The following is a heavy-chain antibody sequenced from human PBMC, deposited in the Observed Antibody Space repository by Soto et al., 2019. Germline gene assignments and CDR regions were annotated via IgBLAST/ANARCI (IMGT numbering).Heavy chain of an antibody. CDR1: GFTFSTYA. V-gene: IGHV3-23*01. CDR2: ISGSGGST. J-gene: IGHJ4*02. Sequence: EVQLLESGGGLVQPGGSLRLSCAASGFTFSTYAMSWVRQAPGKGLEWVSAISGSGGSTYYADSVKGRFTISRDNSKNTLYLQMHSLRAEDTAVYYCAKNWDTTSSSSSHWGQGTLVTVSP. D-gene: IGHD6-6*01. CDR3: AKNWDTTSSSSSH.